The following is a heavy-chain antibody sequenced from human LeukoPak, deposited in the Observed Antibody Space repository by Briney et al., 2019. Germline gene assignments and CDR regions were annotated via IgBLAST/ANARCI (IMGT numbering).Heavy chain of an antibody. D-gene: IGHD2-15*01. J-gene: IGHJ6*03. Sequence: SETLSLTCTVSGGSVSNSSYYWGWIRQPPGKGLEWIGSIYYSGSTYYNPSLKSRVTISVDTSKNQFSLKVSSVTAADTAVYYCARTTEGYCRGRSCYSYYYYMDVWGKGTTVTVSS. CDR2: IYYSGST. CDR1: GGSVSNSSYY. CDR3: ARTTEGYCRGRSCYSYYYYMDV. V-gene: IGHV4-39*07.